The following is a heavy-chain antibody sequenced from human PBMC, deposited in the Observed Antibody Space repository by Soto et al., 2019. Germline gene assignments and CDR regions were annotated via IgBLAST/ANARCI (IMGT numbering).Heavy chain of an antibody. CDR2: FDPEDGET. J-gene: IGHJ4*02. Sequence: GASVKVSCKVSGYTLTELSMHWVRQAPGKGLEWMGGFDPEDGETIYAQKFQGRVTMTADESTNTVYMELSSLRSEDTAVYFCASGIQLWLRRINNGYSGWGQGTLVTVSS. CDR1: GYTLTELS. CDR3: ASGIQLWLRRINNGYSG. D-gene: IGHD5-18*01. V-gene: IGHV1-24*01.